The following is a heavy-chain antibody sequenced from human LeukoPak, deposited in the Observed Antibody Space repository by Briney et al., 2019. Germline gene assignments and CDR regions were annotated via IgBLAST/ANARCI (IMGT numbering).Heavy chain of an antibody. CDR3: ARGLNWETY. CDR2: IKPDGSQI. Sequence: GGSLRLSCAASGFTFSNYGMTWVRQAPGKGLEWVANIKPDGSQIYYVDSVKGRFTISRDNAKNSLYLQMNSLRAEDTAVYYCARGLNWETYWGQGTLVTVSS. D-gene: IGHD1-1*01. CDR1: GFTFSNYG. V-gene: IGHV3-7*01. J-gene: IGHJ4*02.